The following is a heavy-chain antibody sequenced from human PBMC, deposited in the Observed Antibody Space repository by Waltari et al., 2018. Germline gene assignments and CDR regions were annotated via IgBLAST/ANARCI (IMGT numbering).Heavy chain of an antibody. CDR3: ARDPGQGVDY. CDR2: IYTSGST. J-gene: IGHJ4*02. Sequence: QVQLQESGPGLVKPSETLSLTCPVSGRPISSYSWRWSRQPAGKGLGWIGRIYTSGSTNYNPSLKSRVTMSVDTSKNQFSLKLSSVTAADTAVYYCARDPGQGVDYWGQGTLVTVSS. V-gene: IGHV4-4*07. CDR1: GRPISSYS.